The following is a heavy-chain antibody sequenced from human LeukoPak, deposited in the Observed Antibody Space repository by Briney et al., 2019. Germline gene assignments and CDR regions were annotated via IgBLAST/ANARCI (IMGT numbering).Heavy chain of an antibody. Sequence: ASVKVSCKASGYTFTGYYMHWVRQAPGQGLEWMGCINPNSSCTNYAHTVKGRVTMTRDTSISTPYMELSRLRSDDTAVYYCARLEEVGPTWFDPWGQGTLVTVSS. CDR1: GYTFTGYY. D-gene: IGHD1-26*01. CDR3: ARLEEVGPTWFDP. V-gene: IGHV1-2*02. CDR2: INPNSSCT. J-gene: IGHJ5*02.